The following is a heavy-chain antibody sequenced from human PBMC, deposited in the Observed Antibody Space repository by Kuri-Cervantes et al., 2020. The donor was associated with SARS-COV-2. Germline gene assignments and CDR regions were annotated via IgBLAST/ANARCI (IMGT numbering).Heavy chain of an antibody. CDR3: ARVQLELPNIYYNWFDP. CDR1: GDIFSNYA. CDR2: IIPIFGTT. J-gene: IGHJ5*02. V-gene: IGHV1-69*13. D-gene: IGHD1-1*01. Sequence: SVKVSCKASGDIFSNYAFSWVRQAPGQGLEWMGGIIPIFGTTNYAQTFQGRLTITADESTSTAYMEMSSLRSDDTAVYYCARVQLELPNIYYNWFDPWGQGTLVTVSS.